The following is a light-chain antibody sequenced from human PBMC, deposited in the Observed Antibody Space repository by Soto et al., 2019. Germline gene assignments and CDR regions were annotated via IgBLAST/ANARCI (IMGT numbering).Light chain of an antibody. CDR3: QQYDNVPPT. Sequence: DIQMTQSPSSLSTAIGDRVTISCQASQDISNYLKWYQQKPGKAPKLLIHGASNLETGVPARFSGSGSGTDFTFTISSLQAEDIAIYYCQQYDNVPPTFGQGTRLEIK. V-gene: IGKV1-33*01. CDR1: QDISNY. J-gene: IGKJ5*01. CDR2: GAS.